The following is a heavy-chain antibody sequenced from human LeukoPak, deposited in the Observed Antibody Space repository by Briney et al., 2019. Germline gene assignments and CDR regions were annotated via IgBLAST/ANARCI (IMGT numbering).Heavy chain of an antibody. CDR2: INHSGST. Sequence: SETLSLTCAVYGGSFSGYYWSWIRQPARKWLEWIGEINHSGSTNYNPSLKSRVTISVDTSKNQFSLKLSSVTAADTAVYYCARPGALRYLDYWGQGTLVTVSS. CDR3: ARPGALRYLDY. J-gene: IGHJ4*02. CDR1: GGSFSGYY. D-gene: IGHD5-12*01. V-gene: IGHV4-34*01.